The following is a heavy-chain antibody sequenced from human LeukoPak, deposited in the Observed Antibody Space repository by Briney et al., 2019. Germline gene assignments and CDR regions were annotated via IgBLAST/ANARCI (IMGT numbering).Heavy chain of an antibody. J-gene: IGHJ3*02. CDR1: GFTFSKYW. D-gene: IGHD6-25*01. CDR3: ARRSAAKDAFDI. Sequence: GGSLRLSCAASGFTFSKYWMSWVRQAPGKGLEWVANIKQDGSEKYYVDSVKGRFTISRDNAKNSLYLQMNSLRAEDTAVYYCARRSAAKDAFDIWGQGTKVTVSS. V-gene: IGHV3-7*01. CDR2: IKQDGSEK.